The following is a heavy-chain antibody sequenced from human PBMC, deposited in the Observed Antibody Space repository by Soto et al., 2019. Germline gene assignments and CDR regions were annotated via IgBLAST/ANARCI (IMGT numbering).Heavy chain of an antibody. Sequence: LSLTCAVYGGSFSGYYWSWIRQPPGKGLEWMGYIFNSGTTFYNPSLTSRLSISMDTSGNHFSLELRSVTAADTAVYYCALALGPTTGLDYWGQGALVTVSS. D-gene: IGHD1-26*01. CDR3: ALALGPTTGLDY. J-gene: IGHJ4*02. CDR2: IFNSGTT. CDR1: GGSFSGYY. V-gene: IGHV4-34*09.